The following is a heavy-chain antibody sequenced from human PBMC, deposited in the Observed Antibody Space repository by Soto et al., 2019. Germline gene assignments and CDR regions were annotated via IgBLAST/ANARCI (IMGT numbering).Heavy chain of an antibody. J-gene: IGHJ4*02. CDR3: AKDQLWGSVRYYFDS. CDR2: ISGSGHTT. Sequence: EVQLLESGGGLIQPGGSLRLSCTASIFSFSTYAMSWVRQAPGKGLEWVSTISGSGHTTYYADSVKGRFTVSRDNSKSTLFLQMSSLRAEDTAMYYCAKDQLWGSVRYYFDSWGRGTLVNVYS. D-gene: IGHD3-16*01. V-gene: IGHV3-23*01. CDR1: IFSFSTYA.